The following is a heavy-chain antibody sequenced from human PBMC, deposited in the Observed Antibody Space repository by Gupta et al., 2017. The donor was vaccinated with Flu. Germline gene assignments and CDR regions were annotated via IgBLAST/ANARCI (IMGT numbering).Heavy chain of an antibody. V-gene: IGHV1-24*01. D-gene: IGHD6-19*01. CDR1: GYTLTDLS. CDR2: FDPADGGT. Sequence: QVHLEQSGAEVKKPGASVKVSCKVSGYTLTDLSLHWVRQAPGEGLEWMGGFDPADGGTIYAQEFQGRVTMTEDTSLDTAYMELSSLRSDDTAVYFCATGQSIAVSLSGAFDMWGQGTMVTVSS. J-gene: IGHJ3*02. CDR3: ATGQSIAVSLSGAFDM.